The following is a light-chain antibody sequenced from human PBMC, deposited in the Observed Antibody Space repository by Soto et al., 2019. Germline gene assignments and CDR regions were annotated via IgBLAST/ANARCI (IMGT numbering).Light chain of an antibody. CDR2: DAS. Sequence: ELVLTQSPGTLSLSPGERATLSCSASQSVSSSYLAWYQQRPGQAPRLLMYDASRRAFGIPDRFSGSGSGTDFTLTITSLEPDDSAVYYCQQHGISHITFGQGTRLEI. CDR1: QSVSSSY. V-gene: IGKV3-20*01. J-gene: IGKJ5*01. CDR3: QQHGISHIT.